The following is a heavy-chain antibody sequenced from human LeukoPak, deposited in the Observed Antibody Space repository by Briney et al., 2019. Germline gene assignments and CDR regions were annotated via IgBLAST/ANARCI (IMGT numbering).Heavy chain of an antibody. D-gene: IGHD2-15*01. V-gene: IGHV4-30-2*01. CDR1: GDSISSGGYS. CDR2: IYHSGST. J-gene: IGHJ6*02. CDR3: ARGHCSGSSCYHYGMDV. Sequence: SQTLSPTCAVSGDSISSGGYSWSWIRQPPGKGLEWIGYIYHSGSTYYNPSLRSRVTISQDTSKNQLSLKLTSVTAADSAVYYCARGHCSGSSCYHYGMDVWGQGTTVTVSS.